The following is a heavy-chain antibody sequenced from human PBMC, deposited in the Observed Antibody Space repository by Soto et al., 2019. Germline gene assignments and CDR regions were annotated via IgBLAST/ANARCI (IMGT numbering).Heavy chain of an antibody. Sequence: FNVSGDSISSKTFFWDWIRQPPGKGLEWIGSIFYSGSSFYNPSLKSRVTLSVDTSKNQFSLKLSSVTAADTAVYYCARHPRVTGRGVGLDPWGQGTLVTVSS. CDR2: IFYSGSS. D-gene: IGHD1-26*01. V-gene: IGHV4-39*01. CDR1: GDSISSKTFF. J-gene: IGHJ5*02. CDR3: ARHPRVTGRGVGLDP.